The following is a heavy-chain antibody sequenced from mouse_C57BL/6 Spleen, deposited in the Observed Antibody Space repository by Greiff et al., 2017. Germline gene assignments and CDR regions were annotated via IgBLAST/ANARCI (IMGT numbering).Heavy chain of an antibody. D-gene: IGHD4-1*01. CDR2: IHPNSGST. V-gene: IGHV1-64*01. CDR3: AHMGWDDY. J-gene: IGHJ2*01. CDR1: GYTFTSYW. Sequence: QVQLQQPGAELVKPGASVKMSCKASGYTFTSYWITWVKQRPGQGLEWIGMIHPNSGSTNYNEKFKSKATLTVDKSSSTAYMQLSSLTSEDSAVYYCAHMGWDDYWGQGTTLTVSS.